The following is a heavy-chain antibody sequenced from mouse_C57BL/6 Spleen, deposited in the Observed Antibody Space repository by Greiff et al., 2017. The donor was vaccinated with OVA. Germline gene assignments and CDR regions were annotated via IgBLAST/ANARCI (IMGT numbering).Heavy chain of an antibody. V-gene: IGHV7-3*01. CDR2: IRNKANGYTT. Sequence: EVKLQESGGGLVQPGGSLSLSCAASGFTFTDYYMSWVRQPPGQALEWLGFIRNKANGYTTEYSASVKGRFTISRDNSQSILYLQMNALRAEDSATYYCARYGHDDYGSGFAYWGQGTLVTVSA. CDR3: ARYGHDDYGSGFAY. CDR1: GFTFTDYY. D-gene: IGHD2-13*01. J-gene: IGHJ3*01.